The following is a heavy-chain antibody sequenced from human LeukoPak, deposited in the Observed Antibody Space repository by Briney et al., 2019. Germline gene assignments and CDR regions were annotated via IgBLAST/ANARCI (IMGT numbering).Heavy chain of an antibody. V-gene: IGHV3-23*01. CDR2: ISGSGGST. CDR3: ARDGAILGDAFDI. CDR1: GFTFSSYA. D-gene: IGHD3-16*01. Sequence: GGSLRLSCAASGFTFSSYAMSWVRQAPGKGLEWVSAISGSGGSTYYADSVKGRFTISRDNSKNTLYLQMNSLRAEDTAVYYCARDGAILGDAFDIWGQGTMVTVSS. J-gene: IGHJ3*02.